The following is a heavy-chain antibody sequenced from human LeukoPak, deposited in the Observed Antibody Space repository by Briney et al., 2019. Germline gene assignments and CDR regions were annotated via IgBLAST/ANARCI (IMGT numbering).Heavy chain of an antibody. D-gene: IGHD7-27*01. Sequence: GGSLRLSCAASGFTFSSYAMSWVRQAPGKGLEWVANIKQHGSEEYYVDSVKGRYTISRDNAKDSLYLQMNSLRAEDTAVYYCARGWGMFDYWGQGTLVTVSS. V-gene: IGHV3-7*03. CDR2: IKQHGSEE. CDR1: GFTFSSYA. J-gene: IGHJ4*02. CDR3: ARGWGMFDY.